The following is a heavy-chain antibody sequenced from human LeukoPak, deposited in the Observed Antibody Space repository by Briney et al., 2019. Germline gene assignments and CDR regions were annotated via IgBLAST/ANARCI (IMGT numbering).Heavy chain of an antibody. D-gene: IGHD1-1*01. V-gene: IGHV3-23*01. J-gene: IGHJ4*02. CDR2: ISESGGYT. CDR1: GFTFSSYT. CDR3: ARPRERRYFDY. Sequence: GGPLRLSCAASGFTFSSYTMSWVRQAPGKGLEWVSGISESGGYTINADSVKGRFTISRDNSKNTLYLQMNSLRAEDTAVYYCARPRERRYFDYWGQGTLVTVSS.